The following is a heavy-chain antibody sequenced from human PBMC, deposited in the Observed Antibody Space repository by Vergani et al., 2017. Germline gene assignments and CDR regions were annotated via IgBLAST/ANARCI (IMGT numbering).Heavy chain of an antibody. J-gene: IGHJ5*02. Sequence: QEQLVESGGCMVQSGSSLRLFCAASESTFRRYFYHWGRQAPGKWVEGVALISSDGSNKYYADSVKGRFTISRDNYKNTLSLKLTGLRPDDTAIYYCARGAPGNWSNGRWLDPWGQGTLVTVSA. CDR3: ARGAPGNWSNGRWLDP. D-gene: IGHD3-3*01. CDR1: ESTFRRYF. CDR2: ISSDGSNK. V-gene: IGHV3-30-3*01.